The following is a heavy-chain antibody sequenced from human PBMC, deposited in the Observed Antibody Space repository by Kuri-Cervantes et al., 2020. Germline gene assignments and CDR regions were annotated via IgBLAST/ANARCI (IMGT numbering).Heavy chain of an antibody. D-gene: IGHD6-13*01. CDR2: ISAYNGNT. V-gene: IGHV1-18*01. Sequence: ASVKVSCKASGYTFTSYGISWVRQAPGQGLEWMGWISAYNGNTNYAQKLQGRVTMTTDTSTSTAYMELRSLRSDDTAVYYCARLKFHGAAGFYYFDCWGQGTLVTVSS. J-gene: IGHJ4*02. CDR3: ARLKFHGAAGFYYFDC. CDR1: GYTFTSYG.